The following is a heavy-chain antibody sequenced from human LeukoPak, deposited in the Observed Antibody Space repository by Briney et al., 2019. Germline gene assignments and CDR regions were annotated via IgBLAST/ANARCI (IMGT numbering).Heavy chain of an antibody. CDR3: ARDESSSWYRGWFDP. V-gene: IGHV1-2*02. CDR1: GYTFTSYD. J-gene: IGHJ5*02. Sequence: ASVKVSCKASGYTFTSYDINWVRQAPGQGLEWMGWINPNSGGTNYAQKFQGRVTMTRDTSISTAYMELSRLRSDDTAVYYCARDESSSWYRGWFDPWGQGTLVTVSS. D-gene: IGHD6-13*01. CDR2: INPNSGGT.